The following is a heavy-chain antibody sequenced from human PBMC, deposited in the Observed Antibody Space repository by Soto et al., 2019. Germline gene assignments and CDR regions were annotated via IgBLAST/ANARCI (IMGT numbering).Heavy chain of an antibody. J-gene: IGHJ4*02. CDR1: GYTFAAFF. Sequence: QVQLVQSGAEVKKPGASVKVSCKTSGYTFAAFFIHWIRQAPGQGLEWMGWINPTSGATVSAQKFQDRVTMTRDTSISTAYMELRGLKSDDTAVYYCTRDPDYGDYWGYFFDYWGQVTPVSVSS. CDR3: TRDPDYGDYWGYFFDY. D-gene: IGHD4-17*01. V-gene: IGHV1-2*02. CDR2: INPTSGAT.